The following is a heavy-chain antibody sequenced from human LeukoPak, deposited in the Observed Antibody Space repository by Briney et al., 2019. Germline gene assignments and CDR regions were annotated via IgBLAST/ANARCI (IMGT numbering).Heavy chain of an antibody. V-gene: IGHV1-46*01. CDR2: INPGGDNT. CDR1: GYTFTKYY. D-gene: IGHD5-24*01. Sequence: ASVKASCKASGYTFTKYYIHWVRQAPGQGLEWRGLINPGGDNTNYAQNFQGRVTMTRDTSTSTVYMELSSLRSEDTAIYYCARIRDGYNDAYDIWGQGTVVTVSS. J-gene: IGHJ3*02. CDR3: ARIRDGYNDAYDI.